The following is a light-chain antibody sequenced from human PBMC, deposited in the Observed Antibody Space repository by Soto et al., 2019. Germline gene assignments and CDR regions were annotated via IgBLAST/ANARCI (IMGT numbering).Light chain of an antibody. Sequence: QSVLTQPPSVSGAPGQRVTISCTGSSSNIGAGYDVHWYQQLPGTAPKLLIYGNSNRPSGVPDRFSGSKSGTSASLAITGLQAEEAAYYYCQYYDSILSGSLFGGGTKLTVL. CDR1: SSNIGAGYD. CDR2: GNS. V-gene: IGLV1-40*01. J-gene: IGLJ2*01. CDR3: QYYDSILSGSL.